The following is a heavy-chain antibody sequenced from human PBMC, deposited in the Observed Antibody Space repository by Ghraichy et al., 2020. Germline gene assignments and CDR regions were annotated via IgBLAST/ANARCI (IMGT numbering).Heavy chain of an antibody. CDR1: GFTFSSYA. D-gene: IGHD5-18*01. V-gene: IGHV3-30*03. J-gene: IGHJ4*02. CDR2: ISYDGGNY. CDR3: ARRYSYTYNYFDY. Sequence: GESLNISCEVSGFTFSSYAMSWVRQAPGKGLEWVAIISYDGGNYHYADSVKGRFSISRDNSNTTLYLQMNSLRAEDTAVYYCARRYSYTYNYFDYWGQGTLVTVSS.